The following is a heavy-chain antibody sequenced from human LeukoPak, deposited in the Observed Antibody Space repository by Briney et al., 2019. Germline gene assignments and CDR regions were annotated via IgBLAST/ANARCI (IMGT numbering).Heavy chain of an antibody. CDR3: AKGWPVAGDIKDWFAL. CDR1: GFMFSSYA. J-gene: IGHJ5*02. Sequence: GGSLRLSCEASGFMFSSYAMNWVRQTAERGLEWVSAITAFGENTYTISRDNSRSTLALQMNSLRYEDTAVYYCAKGWPVAGDIKDWFALWGQGTLVTVSS. CDR2: ITAFGENT. V-gene: IGHV3-23*01. D-gene: IGHD6-19*01.